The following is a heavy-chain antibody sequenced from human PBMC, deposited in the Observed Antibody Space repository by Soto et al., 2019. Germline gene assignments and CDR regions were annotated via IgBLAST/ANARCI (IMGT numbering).Heavy chain of an antibody. J-gene: IGHJ6*02. Sequence: GGSLRLSCAASGFDLSSYWMHWVRQAPGKGLVWVSRIDPYDTGITYADSVKGRFTISRDNAKNSLYLQMNSLRAEDTAVYYCPILDGYCSGGSCYLGYYYHGMDVWGQGTTVTVSS. CDR3: PILDGYCSGGSCYLGYYYHGMDV. CDR2: IDPYDTGI. V-gene: IGHV3-74*01. D-gene: IGHD2-15*01. CDR1: GFDLSSYW.